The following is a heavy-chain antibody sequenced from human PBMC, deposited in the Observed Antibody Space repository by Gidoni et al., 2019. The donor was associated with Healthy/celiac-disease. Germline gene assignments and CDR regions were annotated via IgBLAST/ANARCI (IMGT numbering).Heavy chain of an antibody. CDR1: AFTFGDYA. Sequence: EVQLVESGGGLVQPGRSLRPSCTASAFTFGDYAMSLFRQAPGKGLEWVGFIRSKAYGGTTEYAASVKGRFTISRDDSKSIAYLQMNSLKTEDTAVYYCTRVGFWSGYLDWGQGTLVTVSS. CDR3: TRVGFWSGYLD. CDR2: IRSKAYGGTT. J-gene: IGHJ4*02. D-gene: IGHD3-3*01. V-gene: IGHV3-49*03.